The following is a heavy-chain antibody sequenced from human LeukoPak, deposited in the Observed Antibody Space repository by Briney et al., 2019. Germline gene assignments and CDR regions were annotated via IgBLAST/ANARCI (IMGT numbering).Heavy chain of an antibody. CDR1: GFTFSSYW. CDR3: ARGMTGSYFGHFDY. CDR2: ISTDGSST. D-gene: IGHD1-26*01. V-gene: IGHV3-74*01. Sequence: GGSLRLACAASGFTFSSYWMHWVRQGPGKGLVWVSRISTDGSSTDYADSVKGRFTISRDNGKNSLYLQMNSLRAEDAAVYYCARGMTGSYFGHFDYWGQGTLVTVSS. J-gene: IGHJ4*02.